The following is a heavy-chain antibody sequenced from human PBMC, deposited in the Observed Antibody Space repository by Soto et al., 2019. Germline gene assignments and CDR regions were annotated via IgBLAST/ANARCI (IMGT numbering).Heavy chain of an antibody. V-gene: IGHV3-30-3*01. Sequence: HVQLVESGGGVVQPGRSLRLSCAASGFTFSSYAMHWVRQAPGKGLEWVAVISYDGSNKYYADSVKGRFTISRDNSKNTLYLQMNSLRAEDTAVYYCARDRIYSSSWYDYWGQGTLVTVSS. J-gene: IGHJ4*02. CDR3: ARDRIYSSSWYDY. CDR2: ISYDGSNK. CDR1: GFTFSSYA. D-gene: IGHD6-13*01.